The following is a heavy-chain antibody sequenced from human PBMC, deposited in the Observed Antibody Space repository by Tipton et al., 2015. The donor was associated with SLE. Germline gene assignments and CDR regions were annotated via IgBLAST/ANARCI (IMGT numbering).Heavy chain of an antibody. CDR3: ARLRAAAGRGYFQH. V-gene: IGHV4-59*11. J-gene: IGHJ1*01. D-gene: IGHD6-13*01. Sequence: TLSLTCTVSGDSISSHYWTWIRQPPGKGLEWIGYIYYRGSTNYNPSLKSRVTISVDTSKNQFSLKLSSVTAADTAVYYCARLRAAAGRGYFQHWGQGTLVTVSS. CDR1: GDSISSHY. CDR2: IYYRGST.